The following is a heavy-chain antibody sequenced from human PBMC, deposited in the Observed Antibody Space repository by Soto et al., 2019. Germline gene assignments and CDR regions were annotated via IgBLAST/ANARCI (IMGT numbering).Heavy chain of an antibody. CDR1: GFTFDDYA. J-gene: IGHJ4*02. Sequence: EVQLVASGGGLVQPGRSLRLSCAASGFTFDDYAMHWVRQVPGKGLEWVSGITWNSGSIVYADSVKGRFTISRDNAKNSLYLQMNSLRAEDTALYYCAKGPGGSRHNWYYFDYWGQGTLVTVSS. CDR2: ITWNSGSI. CDR3: AKGPGGSRHNWYYFDY. V-gene: IGHV3-9*01. D-gene: IGHD2-15*01.